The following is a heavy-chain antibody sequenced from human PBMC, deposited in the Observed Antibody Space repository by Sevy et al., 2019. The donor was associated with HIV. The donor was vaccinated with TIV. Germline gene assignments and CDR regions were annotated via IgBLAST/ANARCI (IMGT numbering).Heavy chain of an antibody. D-gene: IGHD2-2*01. CDR2: IIPILGIA. J-gene: IGHJ4*02. CDR3: AGGGYCSSTNCYYFDY. Sequence: ASVKVSCKASGGTFSSYAISWVRQAPGQGLEWMGRIIPILGIANYAQKFQGRVTITADKSTSTAYMELSSLRSEDTAVYYCAGGGYCSSTNCYYFDYWGQGTLVTVSS. CDR1: GGTFSSYA. V-gene: IGHV1-69*04.